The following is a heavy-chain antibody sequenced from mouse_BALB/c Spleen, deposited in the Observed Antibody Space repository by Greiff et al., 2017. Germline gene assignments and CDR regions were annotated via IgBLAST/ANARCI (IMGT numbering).Heavy chain of an antibody. D-gene: IGHD3-1*01. Sequence: EVQLVESGGGLVKPGGSLKLSCAASGFTFSSYTMSWVRQTPEKRLEWVATISSGGSYTYYPDSVKGRFTISRDNAKNTLYLQMSSLKSEDTAMYYCTRVSLHPTARGFAYWGQGTLVTVSA. CDR3: TRVSLHPTARGFAY. V-gene: IGHV5-6-4*01. J-gene: IGHJ3*01. CDR2: ISSGGSYT. CDR1: GFTFSSYT.